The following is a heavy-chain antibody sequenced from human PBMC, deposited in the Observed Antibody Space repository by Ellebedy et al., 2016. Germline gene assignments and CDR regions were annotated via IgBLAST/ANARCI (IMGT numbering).Heavy chain of an antibody. CDR3: AKEPDCSGGSCYSDHFDY. J-gene: IGHJ4*02. Sequence: GESLKISCAASGFTFSSYAMSWVRQAPGKGLEWVSAISGSGGSTYYADSVKGRFTISRDNSKNTLYLQMNSLRAEDTAVYYCAKEPDCSGGSCYSDHFDYWGQGTLVTVSS. V-gene: IGHV3-23*01. D-gene: IGHD2-15*01. CDR2: ISGSGGST. CDR1: GFTFSSYA.